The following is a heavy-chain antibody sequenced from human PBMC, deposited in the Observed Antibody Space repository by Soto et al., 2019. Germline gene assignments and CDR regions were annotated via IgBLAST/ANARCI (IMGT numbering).Heavy chain of an antibody. Sequence: LSRTCTVSGGSISSGGYYWSWIRQHPGKGLEWIGYIYYSGSTYYNPSLKSRVTISVDTSKNQFSLKLSSVTAADTAVYYCARDIVSSGYSYGDYFDYWGQGTLVT. V-gene: IGHV4-31*03. CDR1: GGSISSGGYY. J-gene: IGHJ4*02. CDR3: ARDIVSSGYSYGDYFDY. CDR2: IYYSGST. D-gene: IGHD5-18*01.